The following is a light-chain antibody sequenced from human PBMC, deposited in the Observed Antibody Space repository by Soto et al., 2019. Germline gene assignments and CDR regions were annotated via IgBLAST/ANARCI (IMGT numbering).Light chain of an antibody. V-gene: IGLV2-11*01. CDR1: SSDVGGYNY. CDR3: CSYAGSYTYV. Sequence: QSALTQPRSVSGSPGQSVTISCTGTSSDVGGYNYVSWYQQHPGKAPKLMIYDVSKRPSGVPDRCSGSKSGNTASLTISGLQAEDEADDSCCSYAGSYTYVFGTGTKVTVL. J-gene: IGLJ1*01. CDR2: DVS.